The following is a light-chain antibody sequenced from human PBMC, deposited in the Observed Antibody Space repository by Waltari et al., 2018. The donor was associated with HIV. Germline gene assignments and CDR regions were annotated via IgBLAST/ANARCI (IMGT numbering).Light chain of an antibody. Sequence: QSALTQPRSVSGSPGQSVTISCTGTSSDVGGYKSVSWYQQHPGKAPKLMIYDGSKRPAGVPDLFSGSKSGNTASLTIAGLQAEDEADYYCCSYAGSYNYVFGTGTKVTVL. V-gene: IGLV2-11*01. CDR3: CSYAGSYNYV. J-gene: IGLJ1*01. CDR2: DGS. CDR1: SSDVGGYKS.